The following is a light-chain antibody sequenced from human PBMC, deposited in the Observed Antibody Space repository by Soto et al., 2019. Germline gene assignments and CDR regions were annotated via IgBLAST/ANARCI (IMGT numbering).Light chain of an antibody. CDR1: QSVSSN. CDR3: QQYNNWPPVT. J-gene: IGKJ1*01. CDR2: GAS. V-gene: IGKV3-15*01. Sequence: ELVMTQSPATLSVSPGARATLSCRASQSVSSNLAWYQQKPGQAPRLLIYGASTRATGIPARFSGSVSGTEFTLTISSLQSEDFAVYYCQQYNNWPPVTFGQGTKVDIK.